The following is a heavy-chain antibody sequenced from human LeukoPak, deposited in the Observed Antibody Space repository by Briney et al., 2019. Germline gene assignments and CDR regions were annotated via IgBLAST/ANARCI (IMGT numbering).Heavy chain of an antibody. V-gene: IGHV3-23*01. CDR3: AKGEAMVTTVPSFQY. CDR1: GFTFSSLA. CDR2: ISASSGTA. D-gene: IGHD5-18*01. J-gene: IGHJ4*02. Sequence: GGSLTVSCAASGFTFSSLAMIWVSPAPGNGREGFSAISASSGTAVDAGSGKGRFTIPRDKSKTSLYLQVNSLSAADTAGYYCAKGEAMVTTVPSFQYWGQRTLVSASS.